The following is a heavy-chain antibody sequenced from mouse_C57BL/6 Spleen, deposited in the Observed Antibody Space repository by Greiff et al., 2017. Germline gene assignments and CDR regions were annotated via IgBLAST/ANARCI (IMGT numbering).Heavy chain of an antibody. CDR1: GYSFTDYN. CDR2: INPNYGTT. J-gene: IGHJ4*01. D-gene: IGHD1-1*01. V-gene: IGHV1-39*01. CDR3: ARGDDDGSSYDTMDY. Sequence: QLQQSGPELVKPGASVKISCKASGYSFTDYNMNWVKQSNGKSLEWIGVINPNYGTTSYNQKFKGKATLTVDQSSSTAYMHLNSLTSEDSAGYYCARGDDDGSSYDTMDYWGQGTSVTVSS.